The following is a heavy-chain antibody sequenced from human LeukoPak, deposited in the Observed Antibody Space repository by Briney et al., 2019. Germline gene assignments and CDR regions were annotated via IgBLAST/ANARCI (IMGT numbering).Heavy chain of an antibody. CDR1: GFTVSSNS. CDR3: AGEGSVYYYYGMDV. CDR2: IYSGGST. Sequence: GGSLRLSCAASGFTVSSNSMSWVRQAPGKGLEWVSVIYSGGSTSYAASASGSFSISRDNCQNTRYPLMKSLRAEDTAVYYCAGEGSVYYYYGMDVWGQGTTVTVSS. J-gene: IGHJ6*02. V-gene: IGHV3-66*01.